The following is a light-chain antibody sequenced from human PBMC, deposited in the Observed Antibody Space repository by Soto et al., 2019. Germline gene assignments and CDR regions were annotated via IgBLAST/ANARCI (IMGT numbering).Light chain of an antibody. CDR3: QQYNSYPVHFT. CDR2: DAS. J-gene: IGKJ2*01. CDR1: QSISSW. Sequence: DIQMTQSPSTLSASVGDRVTITCRASQSISSWLAWYQQKPGKAPKLLIYDASSLESGVPSRFSGSGSGTEFTLTISSLQPDDFATYDCQQYNSYPVHFTCGQGTKLEIK. V-gene: IGKV1-5*01.